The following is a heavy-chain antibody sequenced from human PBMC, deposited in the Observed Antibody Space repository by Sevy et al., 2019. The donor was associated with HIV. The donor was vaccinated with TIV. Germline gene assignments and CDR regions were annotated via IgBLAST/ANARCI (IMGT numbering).Heavy chain of an antibody. CDR3: ARVGPGMYAFDI. J-gene: IGHJ3*02. CDR2: ISAYNGNT. CDR1: GYTFTSYG. Sequence: ASVKVSCKASGYTFTSYGISWVRQAPGQGLEWMGWISAYNGNTNYAQKLQGGVTMTTDTSRRTAYMELGSLRSDDTAVYYWARVGPGMYAFDIWGQGTMVTVSS. V-gene: IGHV1-18*04. D-gene: IGHD1-26*01.